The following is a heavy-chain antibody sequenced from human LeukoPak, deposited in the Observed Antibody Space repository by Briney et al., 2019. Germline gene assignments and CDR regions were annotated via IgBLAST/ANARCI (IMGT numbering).Heavy chain of an antibody. V-gene: IGHV4-59*05. CDR1: GFTFSSYA. CDR2: IFYSGNT. Sequence: PGGSLRLSCAGSGFTFSSYAMSWVRQAPGKGLEWIGHIFYSGNTYYNPSLKSRVTISVDTSKNQFSLHLSSVTAADTATYYCARRGITYSSSFFAFWGQGTLVTVSS. CDR3: ARRGITYSSSFFAF. J-gene: IGHJ4*02. D-gene: IGHD1-26*01.